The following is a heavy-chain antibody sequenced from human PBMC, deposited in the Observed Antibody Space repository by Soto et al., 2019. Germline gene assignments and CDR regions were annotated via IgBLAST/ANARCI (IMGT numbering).Heavy chain of an antibody. CDR2: IYYSGST. V-gene: IGHV4-61*01. J-gene: IGHJ4*02. CDR3: ARRPLYIAMVDY. D-gene: IGHD5-18*01. CDR1: GGSVSSGSYY. Sequence: SETLSLTCTVSGGSVSSGSYYWSWIRQPPGKGLEWIGYIYYSGSTNYNPSLKSRVTISVDTSKNQFSLKLSSVTAADTAVYYCARRPLYIAMVDYWGQGTLVTVSS.